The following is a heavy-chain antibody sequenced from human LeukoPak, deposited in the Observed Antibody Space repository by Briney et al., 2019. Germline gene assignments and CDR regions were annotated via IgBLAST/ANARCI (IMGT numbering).Heavy chain of an antibody. CDR1: GFTFSSFW. J-gene: IGHJ4*02. CDR2: IKQDGSEV. Sequence: PGGSLRLSCAASGFTFSSFWMTWVRQAPGKGLEWVANIKQDGSEVHYVDSVKGRFIISRDNAKNSLYLQMNSLRAEDTAVYYCARDRGSGSYYSQDWGQGTLVTVSS. D-gene: IGHD3-10*01. V-gene: IGHV3-7*01. CDR3: ARDRGSGSYYSQD.